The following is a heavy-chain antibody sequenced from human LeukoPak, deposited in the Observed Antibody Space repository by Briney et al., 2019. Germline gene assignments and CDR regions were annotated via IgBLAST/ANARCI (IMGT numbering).Heavy chain of an antibody. D-gene: IGHD2-21*02. CDR1: GGTFSSYA. Sequence: SVKVSCKASGGTFSSYAISWVRQAPGQGLEWMGGIIPIFGTANYAQKFQGRVTITADKSTSTAYMELSSLRSEDKAVYYCARTYCGGDCYSGYYFDYWGQGTLVTVSS. CDR3: ARTYCGGDCYSGYYFDY. CDR2: IIPIFGTA. V-gene: IGHV1-69*06. J-gene: IGHJ4*02.